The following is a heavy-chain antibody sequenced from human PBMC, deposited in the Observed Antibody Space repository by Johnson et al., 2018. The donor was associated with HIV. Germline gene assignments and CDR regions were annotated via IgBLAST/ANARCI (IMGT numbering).Heavy chain of an antibody. CDR1: GFTFTNYW. Sequence: VQLVESGGGLVQPGGSLRLSCAVSGFTFTNYWMHWVRQAPGKGLVWVSRVNNDGGDTIYADSVKGRFTISRDNAKNTLFLQMNSLRAEDTAMYYCARVEWELELLGAFDIWGQGTMVTVSS. J-gene: IGHJ3*02. CDR2: VNNDGGDT. D-gene: IGHD1-7*01. CDR3: ARVEWELELLGAFDI. V-gene: IGHV3-74*02.